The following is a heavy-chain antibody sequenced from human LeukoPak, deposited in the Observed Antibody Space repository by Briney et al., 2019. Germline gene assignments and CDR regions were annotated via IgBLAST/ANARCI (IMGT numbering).Heavy chain of an antibody. Sequence: GGSLRLSCAASGFTVSSNYMSWVRQAPGKGLEWVSVIYSGGSTYYADSVKGRFTISRDNSKNTLYLQMNSLRAEDTAVYYCARDTYDSSGYYLGYFDYWGQGTLVTVSS. J-gene: IGHJ4*02. CDR3: ARDTYDSSGYYLGYFDY. CDR1: GFTVSSNY. V-gene: IGHV3-66*01. CDR2: IYSGGST. D-gene: IGHD3-22*01.